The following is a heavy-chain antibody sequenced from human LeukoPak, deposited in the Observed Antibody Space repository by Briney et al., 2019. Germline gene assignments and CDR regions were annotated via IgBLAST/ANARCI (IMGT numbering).Heavy chain of an antibody. Sequence: PSETLSLTCTVSGDSISRYYWSWTRQPPGKGPEWIGYIYYSGSTNYNPSLKSRVTISIDTSKNQFSLKLSSVTAADTAVYYCARHYGPWGQGTLVTVSS. CDR3: ARHYGP. CDR2: IYYSGST. V-gene: IGHV4-59*08. D-gene: IGHD3-16*01. J-gene: IGHJ5*02. CDR1: GDSISRYY.